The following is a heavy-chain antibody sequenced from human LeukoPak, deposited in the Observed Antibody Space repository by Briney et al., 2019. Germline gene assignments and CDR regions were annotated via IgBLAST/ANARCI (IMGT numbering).Heavy chain of an antibody. V-gene: IGHV4-30-2*01. CDR1: GGSISSGSYS. Sequence: PQTLSLTCAVSGGSISSGSYSWSWIRQPPGKGLEWIGYIYPRGSTYYNPSLKSRVILSLDKSANQFSLNLSSVTAADTAVYYCARFSPRAMGNYLDFWGQGTLVTVSS. J-gene: IGHJ4*02. D-gene: IGHD7-27*01. CDR2: IYPRGST. CDR3: ARFSPRAMGNYLDF.